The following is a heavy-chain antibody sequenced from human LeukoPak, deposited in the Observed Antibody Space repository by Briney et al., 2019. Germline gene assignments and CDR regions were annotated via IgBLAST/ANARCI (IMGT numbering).Heavy chain of an antibody. CDR1: GDSVSSFY. D-gene: IGHD2-15*01. V-gene: IGHV4-59*02. CDR3: ARTDVVVVAATFFDY. CDR2: IYYSGTT. J-gene: IGHJ4*02. Sequence: KSSETLALTCTVSGDSVSSFYWSWIRQPPGKGLEWIGYIYYSGTTNYNPSLKSRVTISVDTSKNQFSLKLSSVTAADTAVYYCARTDVVVVAATFFDYWGQGTLVTVSS.